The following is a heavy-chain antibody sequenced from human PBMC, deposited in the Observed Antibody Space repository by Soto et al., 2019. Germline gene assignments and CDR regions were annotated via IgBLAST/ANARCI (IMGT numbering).Heavy chain of an antibody. V-gene: IGHV1-8*02. CDR1: GYDFTAYD. CDR2: INPINGAT. Sequence: ASVKVSCKASGYDFTAYDINWVRQASGQGLEWMGWINPINGATGTARRFQGRVSLSRNTATGTAYLELTSLRSDDTAVYYCGRGPSPRAPAGGTPYYYAMDVWGQGTTVTVS. D-gene: IGHD6-13*01. J-gene: IGHJ6*02. CDR3: GRGPSPRAPAGGTPYYYAMDV.